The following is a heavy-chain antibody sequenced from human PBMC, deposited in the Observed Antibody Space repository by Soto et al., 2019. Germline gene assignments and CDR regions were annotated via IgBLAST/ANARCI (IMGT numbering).Heavy chain of an antibody. D-gene: IGHD2-15*01. CDR1: GFTFSTYA. V-gene: IGHV3-30*16. CDR3: ASPNRNRGSCYWAFFDS. Sequence: PGGSLRLSCAASGFTFSTYAVYCVRHPPGTGRKWVAVISFDGSTKVYAESVRGRFTSSRDNSKHTLYLLMHSLRAEDTAVYYCASPNRNRGSCYWAFFDSWGRGTRVAVSS. CDR2: ISFDGSTK. J-gene: IGHJ4*02.